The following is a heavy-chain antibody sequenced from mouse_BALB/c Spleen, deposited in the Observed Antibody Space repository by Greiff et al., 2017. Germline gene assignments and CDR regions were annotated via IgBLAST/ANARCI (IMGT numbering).Heavy chain of an antibody. J-gene: IGHJ4*01. CDR1: GFTFSSYG. V-gene: IGHV5-6-3*01. D-gene: IGHD2-10*01. CDR2: INSNGGST. Sequence: EVHLVESGGGLVQPGGSLKLSCAASGFTFSSYGMSWVRQTPDKRLELVATINSNGGSTYYPDSVKGRFTISRDNAKNTLYLQMSSLKSEDTAMYYCARDGGAYYGNSYAMDYWGQGTSVTVSS. CDR3: ARDGGAYYGNSYAMDY.